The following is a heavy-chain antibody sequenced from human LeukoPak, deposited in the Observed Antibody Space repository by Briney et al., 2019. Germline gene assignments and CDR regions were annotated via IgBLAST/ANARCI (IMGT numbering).Heavy chain of an antibody. Sequence: GASVKVSFKASGYTFTGYYMHWVRQAPGQGLEWMGWINPNSGGTNYAQKFQGRVTMTRDTSISTAYMELSRLRSDDTAVYYCARDPYMVRDHPNWFDPWGQGTLVTVSS. CDR1: GYTFTGYY. V-gene: IGHV1-2*02. CDR2: INPNSGGT. J-gene: IGHJ5*02. D-gene: IGHD3-10*01. CDR3: ARDPYMVRDHPNWFDP.